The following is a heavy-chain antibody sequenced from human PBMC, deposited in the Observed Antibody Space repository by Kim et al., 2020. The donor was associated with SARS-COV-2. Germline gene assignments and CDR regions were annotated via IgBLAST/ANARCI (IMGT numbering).Heavy chain of an antibody. V-gene: IGHV3-21*01. CDR1: GFTFSSYS. J-gene: IGHJ5*02. Sequence: GGSLRLSCAASGFTFSSYSMNWVRQAPGKGLEWVSSISSSSSYIYYADSVKGRFTISRDNAKNSLYLQMNSLRAEDTAVYYCARETPRKGTQAINVPWGQGTLVTVSS. CDR3: ARETPRKGTQAINVP. CDR2: ISSSSSYI.